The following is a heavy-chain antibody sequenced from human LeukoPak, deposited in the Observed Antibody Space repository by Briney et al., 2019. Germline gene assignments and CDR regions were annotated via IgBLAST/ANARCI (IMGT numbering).Heavy chain of an antibody. CDR2: IPYDGTNK. Sequence: GGSLRLSCAASGFTFSSYAMHWVRQAPGKGLEWVAVIPYDGTNKYYSDSVKGRFTISRDNSNNTLYLQMNSLRAEDTAVYYCAKVVITFGGVIASLDFWGQGTLVTVSS. CDR3: AKVVITFGGVIASLDF. CDR1: GFTFSSYA. J-gene: IGHJ4*02. V-gene: IGHV3-30*04. D-gene: IGHD3-16*02.